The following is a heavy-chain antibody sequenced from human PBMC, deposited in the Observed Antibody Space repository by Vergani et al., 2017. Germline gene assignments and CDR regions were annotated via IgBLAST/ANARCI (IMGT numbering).Heavy chain of an antibody. Sequence: EVQLLESGGGLVQPGGSLRLSCAASGFTFSSYAMSWVRQAPGKGLEWVSAISGSGGSTYYADSVQGRFTISRDNSKNTLYLQMNSLRAEDTAVYYCAKESYDSSGYYPAGFSYYYYGMDVWGQGTTVTVSS. CDR1: GFTFSSYA. CDR3: AKESYDSSGYYPAGFSYYYYGMDV. CDR2: ISGSGGST. J-gene: IGHJ6*02. D-gene: IGHD3-22*01. V-gene: IGHV3-23*01.